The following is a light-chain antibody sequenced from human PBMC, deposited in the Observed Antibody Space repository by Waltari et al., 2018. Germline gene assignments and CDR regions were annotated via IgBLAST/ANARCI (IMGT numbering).Light chain of an antibody. CDR2: DVS. CDR3: CSYAGSYTYWV. CDR1: RSDVGGYNY. Sequence: QSALTQPRSVSGSPGQSVTMSCTGTRSDVGGYNYVSWYQQQPGKAPQLMMYDVSKRPSGVPERFSGSKSGNTASLTISGLQAEDEAHYYCCSYAGSYTYWVFGGGTKLTVL. J-gene: IGLJ3*02. V-gene: IGLV2-11*01.